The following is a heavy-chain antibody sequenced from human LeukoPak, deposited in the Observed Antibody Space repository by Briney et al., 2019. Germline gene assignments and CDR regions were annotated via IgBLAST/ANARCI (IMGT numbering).Heavy chain of an antibody. CDR2: ISYDGSNK. Sequence: GGSLRLSCAASGFTFSSYAMHWVRQAPGKGLEWVAVISYDGSNKYYADSVKGRFTISRDNSKNTLYLQMNSLRAEDTAVYYCARDGIASRYYFYDMDVWGQGTTVTVSS. CDR1: GFTFSSYA. J-gene: IGHJ6*02. V-gene: IGHV3-30-3*01. D-gene: IGHD3-3*02. CDR3: ARDGIASRYYFYDMDV.